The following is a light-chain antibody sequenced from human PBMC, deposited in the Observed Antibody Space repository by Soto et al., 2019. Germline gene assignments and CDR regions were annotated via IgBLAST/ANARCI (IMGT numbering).Light chain of an antibody. J-gene: IGKJ5*01. Sequence: EIVLTQSPATLSLSPGERVTLSCRASQSVGASLDWYQHKPGQAPSLLIYATSTRANGMPGRFSGSGTVTAFTLTINSPAPEDFENYYCQQHSKWPITFGQGTRLEIK. CDR1: QSVGAS. V-gene: IGKV3-11*01. CDR3: QQHSKWPIT. CDR2: ATS.